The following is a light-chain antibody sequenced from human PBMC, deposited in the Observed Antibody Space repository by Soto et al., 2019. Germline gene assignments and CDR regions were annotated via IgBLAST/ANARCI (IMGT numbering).Light chain of an antibody. J-gene: IGKJ4*01. CDR3: PQVNRLALT. V-gene: IGKV1D-12*01. CDR2: AES. Sequence: DIQMTQSPSSVSASVGDRVTITCRASQGISSRLAWYQHKPGKVPQLLIYAESSLQSGVPSRFSGSGYGTDFTLTISRLQPEDFATYYCPQVNRLALTFGGGTEVEIK. CDR1: QGISSR.